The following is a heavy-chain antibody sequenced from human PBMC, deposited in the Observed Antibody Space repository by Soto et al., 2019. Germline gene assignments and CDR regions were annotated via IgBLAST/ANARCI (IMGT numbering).Heavy chain of an antibody. D-gene: IGHD6-13*01. Sequence: ASVKVSCKASGYTFTSYAMYWVRQAPGQRLEWMGIINGSGGSTSYSQKFQGRVTMTRDTSTSTVYMELSSLRSEDTAVYYCVSIAAAGLTPDFDYWGQGTQVTVSS. J-gene: IGHJ4*02. V-gene: IGHV1-46*01. CDR3: VSIAAAGLTPDFDY. CDR1: GYTFTSYA. CDR2: INGSGGST.